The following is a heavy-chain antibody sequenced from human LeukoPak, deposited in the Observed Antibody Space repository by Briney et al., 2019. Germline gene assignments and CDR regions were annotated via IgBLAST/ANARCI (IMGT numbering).Heavy chain of an antibody. D-gene: IGHD2/OR15-2a*01. CDR1: GGTFSSYA. CDR3: ARLPKNKNWFDP. Sequence: GASVKVSCKASGGTFSSYAISWVRQAPGQGLEWMGRIIPIFGTANYAQKFQGRVTITTDESTSTAYMELSSLRSEDTAVYYCARLPKNKNWFDPWGQGTLVTVSS. J-gene: IGHJ5*02. V-gene: IGHV1-69*05. CDR2: IIPIFGTA.